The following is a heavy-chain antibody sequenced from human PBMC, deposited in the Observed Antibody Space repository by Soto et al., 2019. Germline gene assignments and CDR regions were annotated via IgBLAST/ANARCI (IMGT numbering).Heavy chain of an antibody. CDR2: IYYSGST. CDR1: GGSISSYY. V-gene: IGHV4-59*01. D-gene: IGHD2-15*01. Sequence: PSETLSLTCSVSGGSISSYYWNWIRQPPGKGLEWIGYIYYSGSTNYNPSLKSRVTISVDTSKNQFSLKVNSVTAADTAVYYCARAEDCSGGSCYGLYFDYWGQGTLVTVSS. J-gene: IGHJ4*02. CDR3: ARAEDCSGGSCYGLYFDY.